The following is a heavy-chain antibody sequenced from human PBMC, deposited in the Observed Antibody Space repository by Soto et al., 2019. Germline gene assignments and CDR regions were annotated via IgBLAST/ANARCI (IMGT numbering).Heavy chain of an antibody. J-gene: IGHJ4*02. CDR2: INHSGST. CDR1: GGSFSGYY. CDR3: ARHGNSSSYYFDY. Sequence: SETLSLTCAVYGGSFSGYYWSWIRQPPGKGLEWIGEINHSGSTNYNPSLKSRVTISVDTSKNQFSLKLSSVTAADTAVYYCARHGNSSSYYFDYWGQGTLVTVSS. D-gene: IGHD6-6*01. V-gene: IGHV4-34*01.